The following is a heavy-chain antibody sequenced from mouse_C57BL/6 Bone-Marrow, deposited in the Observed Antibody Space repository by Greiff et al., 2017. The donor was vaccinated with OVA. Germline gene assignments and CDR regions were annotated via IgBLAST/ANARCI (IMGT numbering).Heavy chain of an antibody. D-gene: IGHD2-2*01. J-gene: IGHJ3*01. CDR1: GYTFTSYW. CDR3: TREEVSFYYCYDALAY. Sequence: EVQLQQSGAELVKPGASVKLSCKASGYTFTSYWMHWVKQRPGQGLDWIGAIYPGHSDTSSNQKFKGKAKLTAVTSASTASMELSSLTNEVSAVYYCTREEVSFYYCYDALAYWGQGTLVTVSA. CDR2: IYPGHSDT. V-gene: IGHV1-5*01.